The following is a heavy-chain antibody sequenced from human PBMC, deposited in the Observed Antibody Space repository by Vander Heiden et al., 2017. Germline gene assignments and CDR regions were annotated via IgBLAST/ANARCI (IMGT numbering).Heavy chain of an antibody. CDR1: GFTFDDYA. Sequence: EVQLVESGGGLVQPGRSLRLSCAASGFTFDDYAMHWVRQAPGKGLEWVSGISWNSGSIGEADSVKGRFTISRDNAKNSLYLKMKSLRAEDTALYDCGRRPNWYFDLWGRGTLVTVSS. J-gene: IGHJ2*01. CDR3: GRRPNWYFDL. V-gene: IGHV3-9*01. CDR2: ISWNSGSI.